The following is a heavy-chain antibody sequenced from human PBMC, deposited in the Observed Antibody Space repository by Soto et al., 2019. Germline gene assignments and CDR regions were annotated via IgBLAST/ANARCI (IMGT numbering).Heavy chain of an antibody. V-gene: IGHV1-18*04. CDR3: VVVAQPYYFDY. J-gene: IGHJ4*02. CDR1: GYTFTGYY. Sequence: ASVKVSCKASGYTFTGYYMHWVRQAPGQGLEWMGWINANNGNTNYAQKLQGSVTMTTDTSTSTAYMELRSLRSDDTAVYYCVVVAQPYYFDYWGQGTMVTVSS. D-gene: IGHD2-15*01. CDR2: INANNGNT.